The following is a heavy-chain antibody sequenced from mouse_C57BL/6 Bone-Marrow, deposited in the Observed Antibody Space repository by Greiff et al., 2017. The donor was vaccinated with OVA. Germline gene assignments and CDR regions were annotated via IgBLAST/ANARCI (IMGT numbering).Heavy chain of an antibody. CDR1: GFTFSSYG. J-gene: IGHJ3*01. CDR3: ARPILLRY. CDR2: ISSGGSYT. D-gene: IGHD1-1*01. V-gene: IGHV5-6*01. Sequence: EVKLMESGGDLVKPGGSLKLSCAASGFTFSSYGMSWVRQTPDKRLEWVATISSGGSYTYYPDSVKGRFTISRDNAKNTLYLQMSSLKSEDTAMYYCARPILLRYWGQGTLVTVSA.